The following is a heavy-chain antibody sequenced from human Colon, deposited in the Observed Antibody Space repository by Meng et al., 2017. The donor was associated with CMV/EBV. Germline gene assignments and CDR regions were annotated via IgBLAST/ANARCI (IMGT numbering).Heavy chain of an antibody. CDR2: ISASGRTI. V-gene: IGHV3-48*03. CDR1: GFTFSSYE. Sequence: GGSLRLSCAASGFTFSSYEMVWVRQAPGKGLEWVSYISASGRTIYYADPVKGRFTISRDNAKNSLYLQMNSLRAEDTALYYCARREYCGTTYCSNMAWGQG. CDR3: ARREYCGTTYCSNMA. J-gene: IGHJ5*02. D-gene: IGHD1-14*01.